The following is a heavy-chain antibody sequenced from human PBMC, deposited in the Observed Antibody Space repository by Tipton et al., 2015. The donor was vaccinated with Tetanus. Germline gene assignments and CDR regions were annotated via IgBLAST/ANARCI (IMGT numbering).Heavy chain of an antibody. J-gene: IGHJ5*02. Sequence: TLSLTCTVSGGSISSGGYYWSWIRQHPGKGLEWIGYIYYSGSTYYNPSLKSRVTISVDTSKNQFSLKLSSVTAADTAVYYCARVSPTVLGGFAPWGQGTLVTVSS. CDR3: ARVSPTVLGGFAP. D-gene: IGHD4-23*01. V-gene: IGHV4-31*03. CDR1: GGSISSGGYY. CDR2: IYYSGST.